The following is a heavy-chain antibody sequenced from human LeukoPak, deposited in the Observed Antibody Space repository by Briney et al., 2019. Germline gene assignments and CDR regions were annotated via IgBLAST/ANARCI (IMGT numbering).Heavy chain of an antibody. CDR3: ARDRIAVAGTGFDY. Sequence: WETLSLTCAVYGGSFSGYYWSWIRQPPGKGLEWIGEINHSGSTNYNPSLKSRVTISVDTSKNQFSLKLSSVTAADTAVYYCARDRIAVAGTGFDYWGQGTLVTVSS. V-gene: IGHV4-34*01. J-gene: IGHJ4*02. D-gene: IGHD6-19*01. CDR1: GGSFSGYY. CDR2: INHSGST.